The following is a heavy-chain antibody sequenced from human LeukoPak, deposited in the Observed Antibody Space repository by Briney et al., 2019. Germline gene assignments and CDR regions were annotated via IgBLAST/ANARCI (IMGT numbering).Heavy chain of an antibody. J-gene: IGHJ4*02. D-gene: IGHD3-22*01. CDR1: GGSISSYY. CDR3: ARTATEYYYDSSGYYPWFFDY. CDR2: IYYSGST. V-gene: IGHV4-59*12. Sequence: PSETLSLTCTVSGGSISSYYWSWIRQPPGKGLEWIGYIYYSGSTNYNPSLKSRVTMSVDTSKNQFSLKLSSVTAADTAVYYCARTATEYYYDSSGYYPWFFDYWGQGTLVTVSS.